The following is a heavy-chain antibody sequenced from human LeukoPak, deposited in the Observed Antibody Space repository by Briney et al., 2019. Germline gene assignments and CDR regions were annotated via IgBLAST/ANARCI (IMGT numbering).Heavy chain of an antibody. V-gene: IGHV1-69*04. CDR1: GGTFSSYA. D-gene: IGHD3-22*01. CDR2: IIPILGIA. J-gene: IGHJ5*02. CDR3: ARSGSITMTRGWFDP. Sequence: GASVKVSCKASGGTFSSYAISWVRQAPGQGLEWMGRIIPILGIANYAQKFQGRVTITADKSTSTAYMELSSLRSEDTAVYYCARSGSITMTRGWFDPWGQGTLVTVSS.